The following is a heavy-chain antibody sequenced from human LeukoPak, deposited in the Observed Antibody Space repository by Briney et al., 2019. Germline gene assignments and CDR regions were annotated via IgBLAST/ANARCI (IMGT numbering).Heavy chain of an antibody. CDR1: GGTFSSYA. J-gene: IGHJ5*02. CDR2: IIPIFGTA. V-gene: IGHV1-69*13. Sequence: ASVKVSCKASGGTFSSYAISWVRQAPGQGLEWMGGIIPIFGTANYAQKFQGRVTITADESTSTAYTELCSLRSEDTAVYYCARDESLNENWFDPWGQGTLVTVSS. CDR3: ARDESLNENWFDP.